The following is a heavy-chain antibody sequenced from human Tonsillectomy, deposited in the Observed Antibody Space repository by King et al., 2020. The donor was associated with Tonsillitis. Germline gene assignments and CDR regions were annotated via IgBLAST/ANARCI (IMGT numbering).Heavy chain of an antibody. V-gene: IGHV3-30*18. CDR1: GFTFSSYG. CDR2: ISSDRSKK. D-gene: IGHD6-19*01. J-gene: IGHJ4*02. Sequence: VQLVESGGGVVQPGRSLRLSCAASGFTFSSYGIHGGRQAPGKGLEWVAVISSDRSKKYYADSVRGRFTISRDNSKNTLYLRMNSLRADDTAVYYCAKARQWLVHFDYWGQGTLVTVSS. CDR3: AKARQWLVHFDY.